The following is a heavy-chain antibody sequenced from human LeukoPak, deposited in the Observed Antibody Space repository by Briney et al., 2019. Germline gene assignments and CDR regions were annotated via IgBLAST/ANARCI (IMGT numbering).Heavy chain of an antibody. D-gene: IGHD3-3*01. CDR3: ARDATPDFWSGYPANYYYGMDV. CDR1: GFTFSSYI. V-gene: IGHV3-21*01. CDR2: ISSSSSYI. Sequence: PGGSLRLSCAASGFTFSSYIMNWVRQAPGKGLEWVSSISSSSSYIYYADSVKGRFTISRDNAKNSLYLQMNSLRAEDTAVYYCARDATPDFWSGYPANYYYGMDVWGQGTTVTVSS. J-gene: IGHJ6*02.